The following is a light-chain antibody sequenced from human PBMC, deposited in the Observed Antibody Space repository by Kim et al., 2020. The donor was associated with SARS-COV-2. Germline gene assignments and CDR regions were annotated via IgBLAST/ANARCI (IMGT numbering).Light chain of an antibody. J-gene: IGLJ2*01. V-gene: IGLV3-19*01. Sequence: ALGPTVRITCQGDSLRSYYATWYQQKPGQAPVLVIYGKNNRPSGIPDRFSGSSSGKTAALTITGAQAEDEADYYCNSRDSSGNHLVFGGGTKLTVL. CDR1: SLRSYY. CDR3: NSRDSSGNHLV. CDR2: GKN.